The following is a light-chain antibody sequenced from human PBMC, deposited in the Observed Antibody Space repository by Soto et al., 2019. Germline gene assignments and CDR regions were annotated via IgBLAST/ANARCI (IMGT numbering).Light chain of an antibody. J-gene: IGLJ3*02. V-gene: IGLV2-23*02. CDR2: EAT. CDR1: SSDIGRYNL. CDR3: SLYASSNTFM. Sequence: QSALTQPASVSGSPGQSITISCTGTSSDIGRYNLVSWYQQHPGKPPNLMIYEATKRPSGVSYRFSGSKSGNTAFLTISGLQAEDEAVYYCSLYASSNTFMFGGGTKLTVL.